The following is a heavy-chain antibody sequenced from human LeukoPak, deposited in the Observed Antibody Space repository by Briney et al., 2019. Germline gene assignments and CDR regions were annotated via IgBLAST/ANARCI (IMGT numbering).Heavy chain of an antibody. D-gene: IGHD6-13*01. CDR2: INHSGST. CDR3: ARGSLVRLGY. Sequence: PSETLSLTCAVYGGSFSGYYWSWIRQPPGKGLEWIGEINHSGSTNYNPSLKSRVTISVDTSKNQFSLKLSSVTAADTAVYYCARGSLVRLGYWGQGTLVTVSS. CDR1: GGSFSGYY. V-gene: IGHV4-34*01. J-gene: IGHJ4*02.